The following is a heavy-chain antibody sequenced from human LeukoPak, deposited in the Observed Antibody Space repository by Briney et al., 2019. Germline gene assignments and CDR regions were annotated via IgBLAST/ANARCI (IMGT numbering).Heavy chain of an antibody. J-gene: IGHJ6*03. CDR1: GFTFSSFI. CDR2: ISTSSSYI. D-gene: IGHD3-22*01. Sequence: GGSLRLSCAASAASGFTFSSFIMNWVRQAPGKGLEWVSSISTSSSYIYYADSVKGRFTISRDNAKNSLYLQMNSLRAEDTAVYYCAREFYYDSSGLAETPPGYYMDVWGIGTTVIVSS. CDR3: AREFYYDSSGLAETPPGYYMDV. V-gene: IGHV3-21*01.